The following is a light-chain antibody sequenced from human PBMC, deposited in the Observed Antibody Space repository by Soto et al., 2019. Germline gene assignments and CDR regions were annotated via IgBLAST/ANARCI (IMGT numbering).Light chain of an antibody. V-gene: IGKV2-28*01. CDR2: LGS. CDR1: QSLLHSNGYTY. Sequence: DIVMTQSPLSLPFTPGEPASISCRSSQSLLHSNGYTYLDWYLQKPGQSPQLLIYLGSNRASGVPDRFSGSGSGTDFTLKISTVEGEDVGVYYCMQALQTPYTFGQGTKLEIK. CDR3: MQALQTPYT. J-gene: IGKJ2*01.